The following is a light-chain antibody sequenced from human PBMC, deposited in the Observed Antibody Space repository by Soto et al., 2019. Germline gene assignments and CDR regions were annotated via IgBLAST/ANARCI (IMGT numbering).Light chain of an antibody. V-gene: IGLV2-8*01. J-gene: IGLJ2*01. CDR3: SSYGGGDTFHVI. CDR1: SSDVGAYNY. Sequence: QSALTQPPSAAGSPGQSVTISFTGTSSDVGAYNYVSWYQQYTGKAPKLLIYDVSKRPSGVPDRFSGSKSGNTASLTVSGLRADDEAVYYCSSYGGGDTFHVIFGGGTKLPVL. CDR2: DVS.